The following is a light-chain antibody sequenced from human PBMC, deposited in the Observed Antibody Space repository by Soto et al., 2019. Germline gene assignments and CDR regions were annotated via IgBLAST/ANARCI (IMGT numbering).Light chain of an antibody. J-gene: IGKJ5*01. CDR3: QQYNTYST. CDR2: DAS. CDR1: QGISSA. Sequence: AIALTQASASLSAYVGDRVTITCRASQGISSALAWYQRKPGKAPKLLIYDASSLESGVPSRFSGSGSGTDFTLTISSLQPDDFATYYCQQYNTYSTFGQGTRLDI. V-gene: IGKV1-13*02.